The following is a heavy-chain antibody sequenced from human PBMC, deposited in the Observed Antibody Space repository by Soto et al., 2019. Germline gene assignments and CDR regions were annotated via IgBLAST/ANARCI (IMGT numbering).Heavy chain of an antibody. D-gene: IGHD6-19*01. CDR2: ISATGSDI. CDR1: GFTFSSHT. Sequence: EVELVESGGGLAKPGGALRLSCTDSGFTFSSHTMNWVRQAPGKGLEWVSSISATGSDIYYGDSVMGRFTISRDNAKNQLYLKLNNLRVEDTAVYYGARGYDVVRVPVAIRGGYVAHWGQGTVVTVSS. V-gene: IGHV3-21*02. J-gene: IGHJ4*02. CDR3: ARGYDVVRVPVAIRGGYVAH.